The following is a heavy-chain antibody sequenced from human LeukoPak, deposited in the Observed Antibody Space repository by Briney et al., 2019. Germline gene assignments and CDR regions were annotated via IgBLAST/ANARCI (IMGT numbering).Heavy chain of an antibody. CDR1: GFTFSSYG. D-gene: IGHD7-27*01. V-gene: IGHV3-30*02. J-gene: IGHJ4*02. CDR2: IRYDGSNK. CDR3: AKPHWDYFDY. Sequence: GGSLRLSCAASGFTFSSYGMHWVRQAPGKGLEWVAFIRYDGSNKYYADSVKGRSTISRDNSKNTLYLQMNSLRAEDTAVYYCAKPHWDYFDYWGQGTLVTVSS.